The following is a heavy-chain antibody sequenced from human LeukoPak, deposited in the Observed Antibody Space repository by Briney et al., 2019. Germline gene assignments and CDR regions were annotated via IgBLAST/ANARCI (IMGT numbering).Heavy chain of an antibody. CDR1: GFTVSNNY. J-gene: IGHJ5*02. CDR2: IYSGGTT. CDR3: ARGVQSEP. V-gene: IGHV3-53*04. Sequence: GGSLRLSCAASGFTVSNNYMSWVRQAPGKGLEWVSVIYSGGTTFYADSVKGRFTISRHNSENTVYLQMNSLKPEDTAVYYCARGVQSEPWGQGTLVTVSS.